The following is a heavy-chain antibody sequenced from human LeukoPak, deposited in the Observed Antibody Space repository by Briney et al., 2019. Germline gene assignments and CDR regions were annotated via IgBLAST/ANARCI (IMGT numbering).Heavy chain of an antibody. J-gene: IGHJ4*02. CDR3: ARVIKRGYSYGFYY. V-gene: IGHV1-2*02. CDR2: INPNSGGT. CDR1: GYTFTGYY. D-gene: IGHD5-18*01. Sequence: GASVKVSCKASGYTFTGYYMHWVRQAPGQGLEWMGWINPNSGGTNYAQKFQGRVTMTRDTSISTAYMELSRLRSDDTAVYYCARVIKRGYSYGFYYWGQGTLVTVSS.